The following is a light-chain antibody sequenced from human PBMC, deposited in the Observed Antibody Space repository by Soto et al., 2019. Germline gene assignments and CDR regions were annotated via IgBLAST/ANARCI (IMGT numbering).Light chain of an antibody. V-gene: IGKV3-20*01. CDR2: GAS. CDR1: QSVSSSY. Sequence: EIVLTQSPGTLSLSPGERATLSCRASQSVSSSYLAWYQQKPGQAPRLLIYGASSRATGIPDRFSGSGSGTDFTLTISRLGPEDFAVYYCQHYGDSSWTFGQGTRVDIK. CDR3: QHYGDSSWT. J-gene: IGKJ1*01.